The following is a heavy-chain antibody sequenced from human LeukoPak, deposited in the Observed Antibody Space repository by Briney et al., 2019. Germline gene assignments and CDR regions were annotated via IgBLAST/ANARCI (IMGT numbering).Heavy chain of an antibody. CDR2: ISYDGSKR. J-gene: IGHJ4*02. Sequence: QRGGSVTLSCAASGFIFRDHDMDWVRQAPGKGLEWVGNISYDGSKRYYAESMEGRFTISRDNSKNTLYLQMNSLRAEDTAVYYCANLLDVWTGYDDWGQRRLVTVSP. D-gene: IGHD3/OR15-3a*01. CDR3: ANLLDVWTGYDD. V-gene: IGHV3-30*02. CDR1: GFIFRDHD.